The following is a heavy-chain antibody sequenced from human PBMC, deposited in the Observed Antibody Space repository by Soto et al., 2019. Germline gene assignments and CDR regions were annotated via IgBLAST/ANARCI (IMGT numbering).Heavy chain of an antibody. D-gene: IGHD3-10*01. V-gene: IGHV4-30-2*01. CDR2: IYHCGST. Sequence: SETLSLTCAVSGGSISSGGYSWSWIRQPPGKGLEWLGYIYHCGSTYYNPSLESRVTISVDRSKNQFSLKLSSVTAADTAVYYCARGTPHYYGSGQNWFDPWGQGTLVTVSS. J-gene: IGHJ5*02. CDR3: ARGTPHYYGSGQNWFDP. CDR1: GGSISSGGYS.